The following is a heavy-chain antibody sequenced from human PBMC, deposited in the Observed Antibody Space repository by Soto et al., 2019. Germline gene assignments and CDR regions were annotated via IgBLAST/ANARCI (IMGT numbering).Heavy chain of an antibody. V-gene: IGHV3-48*03. Sequence: PGGSLRLSCAGSEFIFSSYDMSWVRQAPGKGLEWISFISSDDTPRYYADPVRGRFTISRDNAKESLYLQMNSLRVEDTAIYYCARASGESYPGSRVFDSWGQGTRVTVSS. CDR3: ARASGESYPGSRVFDS. D-gene: IGHD3-10*01. CDR1: EFIFSSYD. J-gene: IGHJ4*02. CDR2: ISSDDTPR.